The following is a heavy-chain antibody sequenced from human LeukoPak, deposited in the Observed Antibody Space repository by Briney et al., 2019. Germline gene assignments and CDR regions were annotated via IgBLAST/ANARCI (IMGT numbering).Heavy chain of an antibody. V-gene: IGHV1-69*04. D-gene: IGHD2-15*01. Sequence: SVKVSCKASGGTFSNDGINWVRQAPGQGLEWMGRIILILGIANYAQNFQGRVTITADKSTSTAYMELSSLRSEDTAVYYCARGGYSDYWGQGTLVTVSS. J-gene: IGHJ4*02. CDR3: ARGGYSDY. CDR2: IILILGIA. CDR1: GGTFSNDG.